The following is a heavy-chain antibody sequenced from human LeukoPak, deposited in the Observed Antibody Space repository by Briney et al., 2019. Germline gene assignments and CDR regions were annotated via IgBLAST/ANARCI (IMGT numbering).Heavy chain of an antibody. CDR1: GFTFSSYA. CDR2: INPSGGST. Sequence: GGSLRLSCAASGFTFSSYAMHWVRQAPGQGLEWMGIINPSGGSTSYAQKFQGRVTMTRDTSTSTVYMELSSLRSEDTAVYYCARVRVNSYPERAFDIWGQGTMVTVSS. CDR3: ARVRVNSYPERAFDI. J-gene: IGHJ3*02. V-gene: IGHV1-46*01. D-gene: IGHD1-14*01.